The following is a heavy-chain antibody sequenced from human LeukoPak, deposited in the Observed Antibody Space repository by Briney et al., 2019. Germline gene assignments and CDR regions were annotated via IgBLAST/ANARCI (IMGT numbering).Heavy chain of an antibody. CDR1: GFAFSRYE. J-gene: IGHJ3*02. Sequence: GSLRLSCAASGFAFSRYEMNWIRQAPGKGLEWISYISSSGAAIHYSESVKGRFTTARDNARNSVYLQMNSLRVDDTAVYYCVREDPVGDAFDNWGQGTMVTVSS. CDR3: VREDPVGDAFDN. D-gene: IGHD2-15*01. V-gene: IGHV3-48*03. CDR2: ISSSGAAI.